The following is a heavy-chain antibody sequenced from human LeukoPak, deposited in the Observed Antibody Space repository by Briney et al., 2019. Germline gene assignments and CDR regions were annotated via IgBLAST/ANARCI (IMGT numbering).Heavy chain of an antibody. Sequence: GGSLRLSCAASGFTFNSYGMHWVRQAPGKGLEWVAAVTYDGSNKYYADSVKGRFTISRDNSKNTLYLQMNSLRPDDGAVYYCAKDYYGSGSYSLSYQYYGADVWGKGTTVTVSS. D-gene: IGHD3-10*01. V-gene: IGHV3-30*18. CDR1: GFTFNSYG. J-gene: IGHJ6*04. CDR2: VTYDGSNK. CDR3: AKDYYGSGSYSLSYQYYGADV.